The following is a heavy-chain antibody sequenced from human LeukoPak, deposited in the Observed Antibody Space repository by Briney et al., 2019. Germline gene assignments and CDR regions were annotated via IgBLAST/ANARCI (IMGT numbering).Heavy chain of an antibody. CDR2: ISWNSGSI. Sequence: PGGSLRLSCAASGFTFDDYAMHWVRQAPGKGLERVSGISWNSGSIGYADSVKGRFTISRDNAKNSLYLQMNSLRAEDTALYYCAKDLIAAAGNYYFDYWGQGTLVTVSS. D-gene: IGHD6-13*01. V-gene: IGHV3-9*01. CDR3: AKDLIAAAGNYYFDY. CDR1: GFTFDDYA. J-gene: IGHJ4*02.